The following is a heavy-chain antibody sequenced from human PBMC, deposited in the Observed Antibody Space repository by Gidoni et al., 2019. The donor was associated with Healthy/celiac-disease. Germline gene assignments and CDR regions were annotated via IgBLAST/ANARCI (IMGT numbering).Heavy chain of an antibody. D-gene: IGHD1-26*01. Sequence: QVQLQQWGAGLLKPSETLSLTCAVYGGSFSGYYWSWIRQPPGKGLEWIGEINHSGSTNYNPSLKSRVTISVDTSKNQFSLKLSSVTAADTAVYYCAHSGSYHQPNWFDPWGQGTLVTVSS. CDR1: GGSFSGYY. CDR3: AHSGSYHQPNWFDP. CDR2: INHSGST. V-gene: IGHV4-34*01. J-gene: IGHJ5*02.